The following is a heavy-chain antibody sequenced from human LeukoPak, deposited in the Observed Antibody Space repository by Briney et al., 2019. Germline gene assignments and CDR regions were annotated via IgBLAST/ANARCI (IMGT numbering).Heavy chain of an antibody. CDR1: GGSISSGGYS. V-gene: IGHV4-30-2*01. J-gene: IGHJ5*02. Sequence: SQTLSLTCAVSGGSISSGGYSWSWIRQPPGKGLEWIGYIYHSGSTYYNPSLKSRGTISVERSKNQISLQLSSVTAADTGVYYCARGGRYCSGGSCYSSFDPWAREPWSPSPQ. CDR2: IYHSGST. CDR3: ARGGRYCSGGSCYSSFDP. D-gene: IGHD2-15*01.